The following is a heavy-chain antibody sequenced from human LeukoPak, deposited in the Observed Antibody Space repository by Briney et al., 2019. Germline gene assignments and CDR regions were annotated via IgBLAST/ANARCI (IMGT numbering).Heavy chain of an antibody. CDR2: ISSSGDIK. CDR3: ARGGSGNWNAPFDY. J-gene: IGHJ4*02. CDR1: GFIFSNYE. Sequence: GGSLRLSCAASGFIFSNYEMNWVRQAPGKGLEWVSYISSSGDIKHYADSVKGRFTISRDNAKNSLYLQMNSLRAEDTAVYYCARGGSGNWNAPFDYWGQGTLVTVSS. D-gene: IGHD1-1*01. V-gene: IGHV3-48*03.